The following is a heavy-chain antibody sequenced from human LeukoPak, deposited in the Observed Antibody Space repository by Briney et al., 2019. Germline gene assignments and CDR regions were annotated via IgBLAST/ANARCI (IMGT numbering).Heavy chain of an antibody. CDR1: GFTFSSYA. J-gene: IGHJ4*02. Sequence: GGSLRLSCAASGFTFSSYAMSWVRQAPGKGLEWVSVIYSGGGTYYADSVKGRFSISRDNSKNTLYLQMNSLRAEDTAVYYCARGHGDFDYWGQGTLVTVSS. CDR2: IYSGGGT. CDR3: ARGHGDFDY. D-gene: IGHD3-10*01. V-gene: IGHV3-66*01.